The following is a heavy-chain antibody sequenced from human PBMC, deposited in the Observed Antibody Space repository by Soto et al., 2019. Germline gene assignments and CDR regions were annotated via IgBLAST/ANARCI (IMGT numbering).Heavy chain of an antibody. Sequence: GASVKVSCKASGYTFTSYDINWVRQATGQGLEWMGWMNPNSGNTGYAQKFQGRVTMTRNTSISTAYMELSSLRSEDTAVYYCARGSFTYYDFWSGRTNYYYYVDVWGKGTTVTVSS. D-gene: IGHD3-3*01. CDR2: MNPNSGNT. CDR3: ARGSFTYYDFWSGRTNYYYYVDV. CDR1: GYTFTSYD. V-gene: IGHV1-8*01. J-gene: IGHJ6*03.